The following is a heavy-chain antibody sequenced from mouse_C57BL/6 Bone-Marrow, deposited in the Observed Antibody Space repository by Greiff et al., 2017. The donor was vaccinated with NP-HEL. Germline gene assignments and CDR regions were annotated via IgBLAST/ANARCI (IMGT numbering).Heavy chain of an antibody. J-gene: IGHJ4*01. Sequence: EVQLVESGAELVRPGASVKLSCTVSGFNIKADYMHWVKQRPEQGLEWIGRIDPENGDTEYVSKFQGKATITADTSSNTAHLQLSSLTSEDTAVDYCTTGGSSPYARDYWGQGTAITVTS. CDR1: GFNIKADY. D-gene: IGHD1-1*01. V-gene: IGHV14-4*01. CDR2: IDPENGDT. CDR3: TTGGSSPYARDY.